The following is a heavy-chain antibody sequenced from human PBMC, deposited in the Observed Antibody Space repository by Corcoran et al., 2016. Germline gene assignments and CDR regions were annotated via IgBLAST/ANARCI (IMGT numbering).Heavy chain of an antibody. CDR1: GFTFSGSA. CDR2: IRSKANSYAT. Sequence: EVQLVESGGGLVQPGGSLKLSCAASGFTFSGSAMHWVRQASGKGLEWVGRIRSKANSYATAYAASVKGRFTISRDDSKNTAYLQMNSLKTEDTAVYYCTTLLGPCTFGGVIERTADYYYDGMDVWGQGTTVTGSS. V-gene: IGHV3-73*02. CDR3: TTLLGPCTFGGVIERTADYYYDGMDV. D-gene: IGHD3-16*02. J-gene: IGHJ6*02.